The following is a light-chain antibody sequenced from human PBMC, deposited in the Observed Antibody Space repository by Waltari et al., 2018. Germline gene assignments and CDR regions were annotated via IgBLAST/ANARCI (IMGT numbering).Light chain of an antibody. V-gene: IGLV2-14*01. CDR3: SSYTTSTSYVV. CDR2: EVS. J-gene: IGLJ2*01. CDR1: SSDVGIYRF. Sequence: QSALTQPASVSGSPGQSITISCTGTSSDVGIYRFVSWYQQHPGKAPKLMIYEVSNRPSGVSKRFSGSKSGNTASLTISGLQAEDEADYYCSSYTTSTSYVVFGGGTKLTVL.